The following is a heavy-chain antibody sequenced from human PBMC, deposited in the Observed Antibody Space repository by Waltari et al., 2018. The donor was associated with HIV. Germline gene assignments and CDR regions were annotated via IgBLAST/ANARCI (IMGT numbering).Heavy chain of an antibody. CDR1: GYTFTSSS. V-gene: IGHV7-4-1*02. CDR3: ARDSGRGRAFDF. D-gene: IGHD6-25*01. J-gene: IGHJ3*01. Sequence: QVQLVQSGSELKKPGASVKISCKASGYTFTSSSLNWVRQAPGQGLEWMGWINTNTGNPMDAQGFTGRLVFSLDTSVSTTYLQISSLTAEDTAVYYCARDSGRGRAFDFWGQGTMVTVSS. CDR2: INTNTGNP.